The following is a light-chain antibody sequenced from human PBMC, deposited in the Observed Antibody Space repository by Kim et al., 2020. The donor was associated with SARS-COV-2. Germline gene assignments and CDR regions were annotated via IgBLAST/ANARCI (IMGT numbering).Light chain of an antibody. CDR1: QSVSSN. V-gene: IGKV3-15*01. Sequence: SGSPGERATLSGRASQSVSSNLAWYQQKPGQAPRLLIYGASTRATGIPARFSGSGSGTEFTLTISSLQSEDFAVYYCQQYNNWLTFGGGTKVDIK. CDR2: GAS. J-gene: IGKJ4*01. CDR3: QQYNNWLT.